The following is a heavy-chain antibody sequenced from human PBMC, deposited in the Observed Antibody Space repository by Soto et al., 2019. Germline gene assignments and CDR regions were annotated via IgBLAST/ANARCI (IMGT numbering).Heavy chain of an antibody. Sequence: GSLRLSCAASGXTLSSYCMSWVRQAPGKGLEWVANIKQDGSEKYYVDSVKGRFTISRDNAKNSLYLQMNSMRPEDTAVYYCAREWGLLLQSAFDTWGQGTMVTVSS. CDR2: IKQDGSEK. CDR3: AREWGLLLQSAFDT. D-gene: IGHD1-26*01. J-gene: IGHJ3*02. CDR1: GXTLSSYC. V-gene: IGHV3-7*03.